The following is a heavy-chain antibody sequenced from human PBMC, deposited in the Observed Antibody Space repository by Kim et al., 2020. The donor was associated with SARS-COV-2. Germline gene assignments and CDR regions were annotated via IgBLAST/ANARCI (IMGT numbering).Heavy chain of an antibody. CDR3: AGEEVQGLITGV. Sequence: SETLSLTCAVYGGSFSGYYWSWIRQPPGKGLEWIGEINHSGSTNYNPSLKSRVTISVDTSKNQFSLKLSSVTAADTAVYYCAGEEVQGLITGVWGQGTLVTVSS. D-gene: IGHD7-27*01. J-gene: IGHJ4*02. CDR1: GGSFSGYY. V-gene: IGHV4-34*01. CDR2: INHSGST.